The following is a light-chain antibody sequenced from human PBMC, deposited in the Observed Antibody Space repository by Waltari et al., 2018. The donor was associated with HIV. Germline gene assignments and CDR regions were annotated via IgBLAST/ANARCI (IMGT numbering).Light chain of an antibody. CDR3: SSYTAATTVF. V-gene: IGLV2-14*01. CDR1: SSNIGSSNY. Sequence: QSALTQPASVSGSPGQSITISCTGTSSNIGSSNYVSWYQHHPGKAPKLLIGELMYQPSGVSSRFSASKSGNTASLTISGLLSEDEAIYYCSSYTAATTVFFGGGTRVTVL. J-gene: IGLJ2*01. CDR2: ELM.